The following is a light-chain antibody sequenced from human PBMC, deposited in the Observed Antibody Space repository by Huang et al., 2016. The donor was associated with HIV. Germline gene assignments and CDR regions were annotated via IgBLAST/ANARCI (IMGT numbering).Light chain of an antibody. CDR1: QTISTY. J-gene: IGKJ2*01. Sequence: DIQLTQSPSSLSASVGDRVTITCRASQTISTYLTWYRQKPGKAPNLLSYTTSTLQSGVPARFSGSGSGTDFTLTISRLQPEDFATYYCQQSYSIPYTFGQGTKLEIK. V-gene: IGKV1-39*01. CDR2: TTS. CDR3: QQSYSIPYT.